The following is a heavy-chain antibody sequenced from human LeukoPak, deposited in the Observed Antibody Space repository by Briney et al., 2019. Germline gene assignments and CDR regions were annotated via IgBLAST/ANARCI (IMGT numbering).Heavy chain of an antibody. CDR3: AFEGGYCSGTSCYGGDY. D-gene: IGHD2-2*01. CDR2: ISAYNGNT. CDR1: GYTFIGYY. V-gene: IGHV1-2*02. J-gene: IGHJ4*02. Sequence: ASVKVSCKASGYTFIGYYMHWVRQAPGQGLEWMGWISAYNGNTNYAQKFQGRVTMTRDTSISTAYMELSRLRSDDTAVYYCAFEGGYCSGTSCYGGDYWGQGTLVTVSS.